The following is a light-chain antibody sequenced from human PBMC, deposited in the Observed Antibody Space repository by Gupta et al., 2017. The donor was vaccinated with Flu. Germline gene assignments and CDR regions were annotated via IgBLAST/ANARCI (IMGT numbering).Light chain of an antibody. V-gene: IGLV3-21*02. J-gene: IGLJ3*02. CDR3: EVWDTASDHWL. Sequence: SFILTQPPSVSVAPGQTAGIACGGNNIGSATVHWYQQKPGQAPVLVLYDDDFRPSGIPERFSGSKSGNTATLTIRGVEAGDEADYYCEVWDTASDHWLFGAGTALTVV. CDR1: NIGSAT. CDR2: DDD.